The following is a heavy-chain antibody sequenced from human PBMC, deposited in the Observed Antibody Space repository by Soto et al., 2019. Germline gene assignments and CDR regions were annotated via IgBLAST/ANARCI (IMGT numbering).Heavy chain of an antibody. CDR3: ARDVDDRPYPLPTVY. CDR2: TYYMSKWYT. J-gene: IGHJ4*02. Sequence: SQTLSLTCAISGDSVSSDRAAWNWIRQSPSRGLEWLGRTYYMSKWYTDYALSVKGRITINPDTSKNQFSLQLSSVTPDDTAVYYCARDVDDRPYPLPTVYCDPGPLRTVFS. CDR1: GDSVSSDRAA. V-gene: IGHV6-1*01. D-gene: IGHD3-22*01.